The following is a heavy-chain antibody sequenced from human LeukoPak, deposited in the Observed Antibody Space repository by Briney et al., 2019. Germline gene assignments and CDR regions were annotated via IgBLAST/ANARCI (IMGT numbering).Heavy chain of an antibody. D-gene: IGHD3-10*01. CDR2: ISHSGST. Sequence: SETLSLTCEVSGASFSGYYWSWIRQAPGKGLEWIGEISHSGSTNYNPSLKSRVTISAHTSKNQFSLKLSSVIGADTAVYFCARNGWGSGSYWFYWGQGTLVTVSA. V-gene: IGHV4-34*01. CDR1: GASFSGYY. CDR3: ARNGWGSGSYWFY. J-gene: IGHJ4*02.